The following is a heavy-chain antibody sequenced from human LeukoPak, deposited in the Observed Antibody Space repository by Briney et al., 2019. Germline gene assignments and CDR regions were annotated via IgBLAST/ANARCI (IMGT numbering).Heavy chain of an antibody. CDR1: GGSISGNY. V-gene: IGHV4-59*08. Sequence: SETLSLTCTVSGGSISGNYWSWIRQPPGKGLEWIGYIYYSGSTNYNPSLKTRVAISVGTSKNQFSLKLSSVTAADTAVYYCARHLRGYSFGPCDYLGQGTLVTVSS. J-gene: IGHJ4*02. D-gene: IGHD5-18*01. CDR2: IYYSGST. CDR3: ARHLRGYSFGPCDY.